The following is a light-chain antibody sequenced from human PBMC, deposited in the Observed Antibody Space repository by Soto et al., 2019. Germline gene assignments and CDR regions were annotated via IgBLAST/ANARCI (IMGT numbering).Light chain of an antibody. CDR3: QQRSNWPIT. Sequence: EIVLTQSPATLSLSPGERATLSCRASQSVSSYLAWYQHKPGQAPRLLIYDASNSATGIPARFSGSGSGTDFTLTISSLEPEDFAVYYCQQRSNWPITFGKGKRLEIK. V-gene: IGKV3-11*01. CDR2: DAS. J-gene: IGKJ5*01. CDR1: QSVSSY.